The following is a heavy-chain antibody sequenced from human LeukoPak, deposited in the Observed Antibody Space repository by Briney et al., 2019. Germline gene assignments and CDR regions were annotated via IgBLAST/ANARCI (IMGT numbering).Heavy chain of an antibody. V-gene: IGHV4-38-2*02. CDR2: IYHSGST. J-gene: IGHJ4*02. CDR3: ARDPLRGFDF. Sequence: SETLSLTCTVSNYSISRGHYWGWIRQPPGKGLEWIGNIYHSGSTSYSPSPKGRVTISVDTSKKQFSLNLSSLTAADTAVYFCARDPLRGFDFWGQGTLVTVSS. CDR1: NYSISRGHY.